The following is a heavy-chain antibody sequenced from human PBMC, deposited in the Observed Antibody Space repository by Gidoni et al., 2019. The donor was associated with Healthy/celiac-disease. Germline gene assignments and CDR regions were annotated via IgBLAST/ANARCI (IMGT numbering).Heavy chain of an antibody. Sequence: EVQLVESGGGLVKPGGSLRLSCAASGFTFSSYSMNWVRQAPGKGLEWVSSISSSSSYIYYADSVKGRFTISRDNAKNSLYLQMNSLRAEDTAVYYCARMDDFWSGYHFNYYYYYGMDVWGQGTTVTVSS. CDR1: GFTFSSYS. V-gene: IGHV3-21*01. CDR3: ARMDDFWSGYHFNYYYYYGMDV. CDR2: ISSSSSYI. D-gene: IGHD3-3*01. J-gene: IGHJ6*02.